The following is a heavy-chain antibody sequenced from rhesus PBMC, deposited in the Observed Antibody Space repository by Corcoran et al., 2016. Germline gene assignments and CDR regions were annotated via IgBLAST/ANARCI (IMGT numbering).Heavy chain of an antibody. CDR1: GGSTSSSNW. V-gene: IGHV4-65*01. Sequence: QVQLQEPGPGRVKPTETLSLTCAVSGGSTSSSNWWSWIRQAHGKGLELMGYVCGGSGSTSDNPSLQSRVTISTDTSKNQFSLKLRFVTAADTAVYYCARRRGYYWYFDIWGPGTPITISS. CDR3: ARRRGYYWYFDI. CDR2: VCGGSGST. J-gene: IGHJ2*01. D-gene: IGHD6-13*01.